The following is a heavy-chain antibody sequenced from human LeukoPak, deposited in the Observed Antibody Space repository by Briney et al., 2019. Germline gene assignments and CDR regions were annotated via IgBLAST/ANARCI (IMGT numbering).Heavy chain of an antibody. J-gene: IGHJ3*02. D-gene: IGHD6-6*01. CDR1: GGSISSGSYY. Sequence: TSETLSLTCTVSGGSISSGSYYWSWIRQPPGKGLEWIGSIYYSGSTYYNPSLKSRVTISVDTSKNQFSLKLSSVTAADTAVYYCARLQLVVVAAFDIWGQGTMVTVSS. V-gene: IGHV4-39*01. CDR2: IYYSGST. CDR3: ARLQLVVVAAFDI.